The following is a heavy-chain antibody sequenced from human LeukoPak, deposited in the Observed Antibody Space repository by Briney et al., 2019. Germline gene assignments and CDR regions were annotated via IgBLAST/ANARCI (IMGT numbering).Heavy chain of an antibody. J-gene: IGHJ4*02. CDR2: IKQDGSEK. D-gene: IGHD3-10*01. Sequence: GWSLRLSCAASGFTFCSYWMTWVRQAPEKGLEWVAYIKQDGSEKYYVDSVKGGFTISRDNAKNSLYLQMNSLTAEDTAVYYCAREYYYGSGSYYNGYWGQGTLVTVSS. CDR1: GFTFCSYW. CDR3: AREYYYGSGSYYNGY. V-gene: IGHV3-7*04.